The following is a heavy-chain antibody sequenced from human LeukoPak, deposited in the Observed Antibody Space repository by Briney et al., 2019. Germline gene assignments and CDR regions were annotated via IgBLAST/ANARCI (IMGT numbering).Heavy chain of an antibody. CDR1: GFTFSSYA. Sequence: GGSLRLSCAASGFTFSSYAMNWVRQAPGKGLEWVSAISASGGSTYYADSVKGRFTISRDNSKNTLYLQMNSLRAEDTAVYYCAKEHYGDYVLPSMDVWGQGATVTVSS. CDR2: ISASGGST. J-gene: IGHJ6*02. D-gene: IGHD4-17*01. CDR3: AKEHYGDYVLPSMDV. V-gene: IGHV3-23*01.